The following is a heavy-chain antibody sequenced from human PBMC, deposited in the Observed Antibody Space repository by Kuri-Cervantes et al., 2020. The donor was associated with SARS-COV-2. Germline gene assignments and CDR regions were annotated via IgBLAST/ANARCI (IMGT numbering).Heavy chain of an antibody. Sequence: GGSLRLSCAASGCTFSSYWMSWVRQAPGKGLEWVANIKQDGSAKYYVDSVKGRFTISRDKSKNTLSVQMNCLRAEDTAVYYCAKTPYYFDYWGQGTLVTVSS. CDR2: IKQDGSAK. CDR3: AKTPYYFDY. V-gene: IGHV3-7*03. CDR1: GCTFSSYW. J-gene: IGHJ4*02.